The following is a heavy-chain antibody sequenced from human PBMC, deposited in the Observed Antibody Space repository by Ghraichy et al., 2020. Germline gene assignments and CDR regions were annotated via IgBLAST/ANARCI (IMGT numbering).Heavy chain of an antibody. Sequence: GGSLRLSCAASGFTFSTYAMNWVRQAPGKGLEWVSAISGSGGSTYYADSVKGRFTISRDNSKNTLYLQMNSLRAEDTAVYYCAKEPLLDYYDSSGFFDYWGQGTLVTVSS. CDR3: AKEPLLDYYDSSGFFDY. CDR1: GFTFSTYA. D-gene: IGHD3-22*01. V-gene: IGHV3-23*01. CDR2: ISGSGGST. J-gene: IGHJ4*02.